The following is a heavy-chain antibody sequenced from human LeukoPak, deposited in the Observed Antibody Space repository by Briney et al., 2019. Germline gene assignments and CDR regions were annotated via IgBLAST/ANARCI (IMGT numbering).Heavy chain of an antibody. V-gene: IGHV4-59*01. D-gene: IGHD5-18*01. CDR1: GGSISSYY. J-gene: IGHJ4*02. Sequence: SETLSLTCTVSGGSISSYYWSWIRQPPGKGLEWIGYIYYSGSTNYNPSLKSRVTISVDTSKDQFSLKLSPVTAADTAVYYCAREGGYSYGYVDYSLEGTLVTASP. CDR2: IYYSGST. CDR3: AREGGYSYGYVDY.